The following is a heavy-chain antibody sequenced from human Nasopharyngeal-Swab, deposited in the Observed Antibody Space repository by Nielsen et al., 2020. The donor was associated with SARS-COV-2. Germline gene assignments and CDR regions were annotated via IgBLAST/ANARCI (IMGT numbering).Heavy chain of an antibody. CDR3: ARDPRGPDY. V-gene: IGHV1-18*01. CDR2: ISAYNGRT. Sequence: ASVNVSCKASGYTFTSYGISWVRQAPGQGLEWMGWISAYNGRTYYAQKFQGRVTMTTVTSTSTAYMDLRSLRSDDTAVYYCARDPRGPDYWGQGTLVTVSS. D-gene: IGHD6-25*01. CDR1: GYTFTSYG. J-gene: IGHJ4*02.